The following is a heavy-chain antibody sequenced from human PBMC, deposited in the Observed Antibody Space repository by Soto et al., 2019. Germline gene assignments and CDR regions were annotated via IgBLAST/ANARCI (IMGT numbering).Heavy chain of an antibody. V-gene: IGHV4-34*01. D-gene: IGHD1-26*01. CDR1: GGSFSGYY. CDR2: INHSGST. CDR3: ARGRSATPLRLFDY. J-gene: IGHJ4*02. Sequence: SETLSLTCAVYGGSFSGYYLSWIRQPPGKGLEWIGEINHSGSTNYNPSLKSRVTISVDTSKNQFSLKLSSVTAADTAVYYCARGRSATPLRLFDYWGQGTLVTVSS.